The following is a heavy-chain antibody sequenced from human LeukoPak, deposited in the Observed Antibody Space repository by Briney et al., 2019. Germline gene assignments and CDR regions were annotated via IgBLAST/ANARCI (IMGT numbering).Heavy chain of an antibody. CDR2: IYYSGST. CDR3: ARLIESNITGTPYYFDY. V-gene: IGHV4-39*07. CDR1: GGSISSSSYY. D-gene: IGHD1-20*01. Sequence: PSKTLSLTCTVSGGSISSSSYYWGWIRQPPGKGLEWIGSIYYSGSTNYNPSLKSPVTISVDTSKNQFSLKLSSVTAADTAVYYCARLIESNITGTPYYFDYWGQGTLVIVSS. J-gene: IGHJ4*02.